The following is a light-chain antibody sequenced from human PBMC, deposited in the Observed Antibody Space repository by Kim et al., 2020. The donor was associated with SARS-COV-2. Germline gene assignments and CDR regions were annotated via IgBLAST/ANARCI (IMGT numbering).Light chain of an antibody. V-gene: IGLV2-14*03. CDR3: SSYTSSSTLV. Sequence: GQAVTIPCNGNSSDVGGYNAVSWYQQPPGKAPKRMIYDVSNRPSGVSNRFSGSKSGNTASLTISGLQAEDEADYYCSSYTSSSTLVFGGGTQLTVL. CDR2: DVS. CDR1: SSDVGGYNA. J-gene: IGLJ2*01.